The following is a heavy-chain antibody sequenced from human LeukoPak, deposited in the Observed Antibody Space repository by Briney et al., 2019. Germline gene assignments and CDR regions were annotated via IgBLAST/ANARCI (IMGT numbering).Heavy chain of an antibody. CDR3: ARVGSIVLRYFDWLGSFDY. Sequence: PGGSLRLSCAASGFTFSSYAMHWVRQAPGKGLEWVAVISYDGSNKYYADSVKGRFTISRDNSKNTLYLQMNSLRAEDTAVYYCARVGSIVLRYFDWLGSFDYWGQGTLVTVSS. D-gene: IGHD3-9*01. CDR2: ISYDGSNK. V-gene: IGHV3-30*04. CDR1: GFTFSSYA. J-gene: IGHJ4*02.